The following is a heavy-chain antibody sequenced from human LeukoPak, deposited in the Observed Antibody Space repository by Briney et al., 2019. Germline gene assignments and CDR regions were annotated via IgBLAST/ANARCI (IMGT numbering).Heavy chain of an antibody. CDR2: ISGSGGST. D-gene: IGHD3-22*01. CDR3: AKDTYYYDSSGYYPFDC. CDR1: GFTFSSYA. V-gene: IGHV3-23*01. Sequence: PGASLRLSCAASGFTFSSYAMSWVRQAPGKGLEWVSAISGSGGSTYYADSVKGRFTISRDNSKNTLYLQMNSLRAEDTAVYYCAKDTYYYDSSGYYPFDCWGQGTLVTVSS. J-gene: IGHJ4*02.